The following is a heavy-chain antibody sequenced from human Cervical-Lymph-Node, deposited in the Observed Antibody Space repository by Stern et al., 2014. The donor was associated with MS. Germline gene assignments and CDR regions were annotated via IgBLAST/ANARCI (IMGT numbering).Heavy chain of an antibody. Sequence: VQLLESGPGLVRPSGTLSLTCAVSGDSISNDNWWSWVRQPPGKRLEGIGESYRAGTANYDPSLKSRVTISVDKSKNQFSRSMTSMTAADTAVYYCARDQGFQLMNSWGQGTLVIVSS. CDR3: ARDQGFQLMNS. D-gene: IGHD2-2*01. CDR2: SYRAGTA. J-gene: IGHJ4*02. V-gene: IGHV4-4*02. CDR1: GDSISNDNW.